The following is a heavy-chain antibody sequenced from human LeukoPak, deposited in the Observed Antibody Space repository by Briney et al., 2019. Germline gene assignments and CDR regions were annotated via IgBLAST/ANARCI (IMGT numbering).Heavy chain of an antibody. Sequence: GESLKISCKGFGYSFTNYWIGWVRQMPGKGLEWVGIIYPGDSDTRYSPSFQGQVTISADKSINTAYLQWSSLKASDTAMCYCARHYSSNLGWIDPWGQGTLVTVSS. CDR2: IYPGDSDT. D-gene: IGHD6-19*01. CDR3: ARHYSSNLGWIDP. J-gene: IGHJ5*02. V-gene: IGHV5-51*01. CDR1: GYSFTNYW.